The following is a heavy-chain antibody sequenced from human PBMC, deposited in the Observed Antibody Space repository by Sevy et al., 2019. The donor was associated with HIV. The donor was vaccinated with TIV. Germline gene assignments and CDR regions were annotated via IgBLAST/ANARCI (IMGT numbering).Heavy chain of an antibody. D-gene: IGHD5-18*01. Sequence: GGSLRLSCAASGFTFSIAWMSWVRQAPGKGLEWVGRIKSKTDGGTTDYAAPVKGRFTISREDSKNTRYLQMNSLKTEETAVYYCTTGGYSYGSDYYYYYSMDVWGQGTTVTVSS. CDR3: TTGGYSYGSDYYYYYSMDV. CDR1: GFTFSIAW. CDR2: IKSKTDGGTT. V-gene: IGHV3-15*01. J-gene: IGHJ6*02.